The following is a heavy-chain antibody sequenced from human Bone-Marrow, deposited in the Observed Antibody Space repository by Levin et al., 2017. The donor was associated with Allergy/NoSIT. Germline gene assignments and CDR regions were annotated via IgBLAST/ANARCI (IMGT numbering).Heavy chain of an antibody. Sequence: GESLKISCKASGYTFTSYYMHWVRQAPGQGLEWMGIINPSGGSTSYAQKFQGRVTMTRDTSTSTVYMELSSLRSEDTAVYYCARAHNYYYYMDVWGKGTTVTVSS. V-gene: IGHV1-46*01. CDR2: INPSGGST. CDR3: ARAHNYYYYMDV. J-gene: IGHJ6*03. CDR1: GYTFTSYY.